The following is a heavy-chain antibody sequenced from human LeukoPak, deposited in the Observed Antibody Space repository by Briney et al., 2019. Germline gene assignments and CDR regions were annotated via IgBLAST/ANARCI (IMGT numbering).Heavy chain of an antibody. Sequence: ASVKVSCKASGYTFTSYGISWVRQAPGQGLEWMGWISAYNGNTNYAQKLQGRVTMTTDTSTSTAYMELRSLRSDDTAVYWCARAGYSSSWYRDYYYYMDVWGQGTLVTVSS. J-gene: IGHJ6*03. CDR2: ISAYNGNT. CDR1: GYTFTSYG. D-gene: IGHD6-13*01. V-gene: IGHV1-18*01. CDR3: ARAGYSSSWYRDYYYYMDV.